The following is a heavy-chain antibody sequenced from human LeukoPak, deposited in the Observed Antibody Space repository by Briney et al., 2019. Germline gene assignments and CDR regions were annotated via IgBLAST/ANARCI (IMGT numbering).Heavy chain of an antibody. V-gene: IGHV4-59*01. CDR3: AMGYSSSWGYYFDY. J-gene: IGHJ4*02. D-gene: IGHD6-13*01. Sequence: SETLSLTCTVSGGSISSYYWSWLRQPPGKGLEGIGYIYYSGSTSYNPFLKSRVTISVDTSKNQFSLKLSSVTAADTAVYYCAMGYSSSWGYYFDYWGQGTLVTVSS. CDR1: GGSISSYY. CDR2: IYYSGST.